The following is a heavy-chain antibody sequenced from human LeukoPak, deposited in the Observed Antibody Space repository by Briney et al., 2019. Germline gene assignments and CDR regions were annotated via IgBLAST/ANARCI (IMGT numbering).Heavy chain of an antibody. CDR3: AKAPLIVATADYFDY. J-gene: IGHJ4*02. V-gene: IGHV3-23*01. CDR1: GFTFGDYA. CDR2: ISGSGGST. Sequence: GRSLRLSCTTSGFTFGDYAMSWVRQAPGKGLEWVSVISGSGGSTYYADSVTGRFTISRDNSKNTLYLQMNSLRAEDTAVYYCAKAPLIVATADYFDYWGQGTLVTVSS. D-gene: IGHD5-12*01.